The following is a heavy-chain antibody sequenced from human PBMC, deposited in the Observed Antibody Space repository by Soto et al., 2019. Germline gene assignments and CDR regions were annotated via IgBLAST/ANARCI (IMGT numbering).Heavy chain of an antibody. D-gene: IGHD3-3*01. V-gene: IGHV3-48*02. CDR3: AREFLEWLLVPCPTDV. J-gene: IGHJ6*02. Sequence: PGGSLRLSCAASGFTFSSYSMNWVRQAPGKGLEWVSYISSSSSTIYYADSVKGRFTISRDNAKYSLYLQMNSLRDEDAAVYYCAREFLEWLLVPCPTDVWGQGTTVTVSS. CDR1: GFTFSSYS. CDR2: ISSSSSTI.